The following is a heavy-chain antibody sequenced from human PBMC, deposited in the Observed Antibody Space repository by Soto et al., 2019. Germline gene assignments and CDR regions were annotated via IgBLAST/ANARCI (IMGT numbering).Heavy chain of an antibody. D-gene: IGHD2-2*01. V-gene: IGHV1-18*01. Sequence: GASVKVSCKGFGYSFMKYGINWVRQAPGQGLEWVGWTSPYSGYTHSAQKFHGRLTLTTDTAASTAYMELRILRSADTALYYCAREASVLIPAAQPSRFVSWGQGTLVTVSS. CDR2: TSPYSGYT. CDR3: AREASVLIPAAQPSRFVS. CDR1: GYSFMKYG. J-gene: IGHJ4*02.